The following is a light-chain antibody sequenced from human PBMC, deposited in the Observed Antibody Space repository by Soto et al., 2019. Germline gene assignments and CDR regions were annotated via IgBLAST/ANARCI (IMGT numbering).Light chain of an antibody. V-gene: IGKV3-11*01. Sequence: EIVLTQAPATLSLSPGERATLSCRASQSVGGYLDWYQQKPGQAPRLLSYDAPNRASGIPARFSGSGSGTDGTLTISSLEPEDLAVYYWHQRSNWPPLTFGGGTKVEIK. J-gene: IGKJ4*01. CDR3: HQRSNWPPLT. CDR2: DAP. CDR1: QSVGGY.